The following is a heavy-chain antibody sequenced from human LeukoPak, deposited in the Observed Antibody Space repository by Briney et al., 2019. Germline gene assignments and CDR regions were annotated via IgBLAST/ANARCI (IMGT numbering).Heavy chain of an antibody. J-gene: IGHJ5*02. CDR3: ARGAIGEDWFDP. V-gene: IGHV4-39*07. D-gene: IGHD2-21*01. CDR2: IYYGGTT. CDR1: GASISRNDFY. Sequence: SETLSLTCTVSGASISRNDFYWGWIRQTPGKGLEWIASIYYGGTTYYNPSLKSRVTISVDTSENQFFLKLNSVTAADTALYYCARGAIGEDWFDPWGQGTLVTVSS.